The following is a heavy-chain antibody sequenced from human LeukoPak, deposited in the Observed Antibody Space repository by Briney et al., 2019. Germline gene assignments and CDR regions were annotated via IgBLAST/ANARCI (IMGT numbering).Heavy chain of an antibody. J-gene: IGHJ4*02. D-gene: IGHD6-19*01. CDR1: GGTFSSYA. V-gene: IGHV1-69*05. CDR3: ASTRISGSGWYRADQ. CDR2: IIPMFGTA. Sequence: SVKVSCKASGGTFSSYAISWVRQAPGQGLEWMGGIIPMFGTANYAQKFQGRLTITTDESTSTAYMELSSLRSEDTATYYCASTRISGSGWYRADQWGQGTLVTVSS.